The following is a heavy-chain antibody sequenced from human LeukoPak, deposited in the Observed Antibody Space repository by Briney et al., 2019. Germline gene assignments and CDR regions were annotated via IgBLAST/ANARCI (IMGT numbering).Heavy chain of an antibody. D-gene: IGHD3-10*01. CDR1: GYTFTGYY. CDR2: INPNSGGT. V-gene: IGHV1-2*02. Sequence: ASVKVCCKASGYTFTGYYMHWVRQAPGQGLEWMGWINPNSGGTNYAQKFQGRVTMTRDTSISTAYMELSRLRSDDTAVYYCASDLRITMVREPNFDYWGQGTLVTVSS. CDR3: ASDLRITMVREPNFDY. J-gene: IGHJ4*02.